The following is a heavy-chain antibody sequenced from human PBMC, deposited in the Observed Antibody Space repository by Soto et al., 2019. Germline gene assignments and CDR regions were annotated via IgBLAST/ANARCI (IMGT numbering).Heavy chain of an antibody. CDR1: GGSFSGYY. J-gene: IGHJ4*02. D-gene: IGHD3-22*01. V-gene: IGHV4-34*01. Sequence: SETLSLTCAVYGGSFSGYYWSWIRQPPGKGLEWIGEINHSGSTNYNPSLKSRVTISVDTSKNQFSLKLSSVTAADTAVYYCARGRDTMIVQTGYDYWGQGTLVTVSS. CDR2: INHSGST. CDR3: ARGRDTMIVQTGYDY.